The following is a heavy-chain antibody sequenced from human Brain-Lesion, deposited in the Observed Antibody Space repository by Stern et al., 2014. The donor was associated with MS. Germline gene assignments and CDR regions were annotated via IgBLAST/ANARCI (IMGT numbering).Heavy chain of an antibody. V-gene: IGHV3-9*01. CDR3: ARDITGSSAYFAY. J-gene: IGHJ4*02. Sequence: EVQLEESGGDLVQPGRSLRLSCAAFGFTFDDYAMHWVRHAPGKGLEWVAGISWNSGPIGYADSVKGRFTTSRDNAYSSLYLQMNSLRPEDTALYYCARDITGSSAYFAYWGQGTLVTVSS. CDR2: ISWNSGPI. CDR1: GFTFDDYA. D-gene: IGHD1-14*01.